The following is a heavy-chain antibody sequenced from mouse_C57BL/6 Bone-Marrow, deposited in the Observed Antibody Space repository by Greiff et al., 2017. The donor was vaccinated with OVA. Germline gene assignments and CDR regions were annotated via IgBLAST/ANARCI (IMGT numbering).Heavy chain of an antibody. Sequence: DVKLVESGGGLVQPGGSLKLSCAASGFTFSDYYMYWVRQTPEKRLEWVAYISNGGGSTYYPDTVKGRFTISRDNAKNTLYLQMSRLKSEDTAMYYCARYDYDYDEAWFAYWGQGTLVTVSA. CDR3: ARYDYDYDEAWFAY. J-gene: IGHJ3*01. CDR1: GFTFSDYY. D-gene: IGHD2-4*01. V-gene: IGHV5-12*01. CDR2: ISNGGGST.